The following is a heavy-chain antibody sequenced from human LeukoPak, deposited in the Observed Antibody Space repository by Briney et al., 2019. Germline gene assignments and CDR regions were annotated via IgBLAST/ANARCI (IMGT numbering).Heavy chain of an antibody. CDR2: IYYSGST. CDR3: ARQYGDFDY. V-gene: IGHV4-39*01. Sequence: SETLSLTCTVSGGSISSSSYYWGWIRQPPGKGLEWIGSIYYSGSTYYNPSLKSRVTISVDTSKNQFSLKLSSVTAADTAAYYCARQYGDFDYWGQGTLVTVSS. CDR1: GGSISSSSYY. D-gene: IGHD4-17*01. J-gene: IGHJ4*02.